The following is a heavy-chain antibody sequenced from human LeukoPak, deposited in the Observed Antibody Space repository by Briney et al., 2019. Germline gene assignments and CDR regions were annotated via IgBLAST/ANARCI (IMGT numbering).Heavy chain of an antibody. J-gene: IGHJ4*02. D-gene: IGHD5-18*01. CDR1: GYTFTGYY. Sequence: ASVKVSCKASGYTFTGYYMHWVRQAPGQGLEWMGWINPNSGGTNYAQKFQGRVTMTRDTSISTAYMELSRLRSDDTAVYYCARDFGYSYGHYYFDYWGQGTLVTVSS. CDR2: INPNSGGT. CDR3: ARDFGYSYGHYYFDY. V-gene: IGHV1-2*02.